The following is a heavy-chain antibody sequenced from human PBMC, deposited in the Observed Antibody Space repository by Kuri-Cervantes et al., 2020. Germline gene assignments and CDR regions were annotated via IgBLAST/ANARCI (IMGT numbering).Heavy chain of an antibody. J-gene: IGHJ4*02. D-gene: IGHD5-18*01. V-gene: IGHV4-31*03. Sequence: SETLSLTCTVSGGSISSGGYYWSWIRQHPGKGLEGIGYIYYSGRTYYNPSLKSRVTISVDTAKNPFCLKLGSVTAADTAVYYCARGLTWGIQKDYWGQGTLVTVSS. CDR1: GGSISSGGYY. CDR2: IYYSGRT. CDR3: ARGLTWGIQKDY.